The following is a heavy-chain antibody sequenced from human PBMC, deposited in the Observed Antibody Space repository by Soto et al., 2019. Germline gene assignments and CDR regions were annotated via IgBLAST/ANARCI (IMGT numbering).Heavy chain of an antibody. J-gene: IGHJ4*02. CDR3: TRDSEAAAGLSFDY. CDR1: GYTFTDYY. D-gene: IGHD6-13*01. CDR2: INGNSGDT. Sequence: QVQLVQSGAEVKTPWASVRVSCKGSGYTFTDYYMHWVRRAPGQGLEWMGWINGNSGDTRYPQRFQGRVTMTRDTSINTAYMDLSGLRSDDTTVYYCTRDSEAAAGLSFDYWGQGTLVTVSS. V-gene: IGHV1-2*02.